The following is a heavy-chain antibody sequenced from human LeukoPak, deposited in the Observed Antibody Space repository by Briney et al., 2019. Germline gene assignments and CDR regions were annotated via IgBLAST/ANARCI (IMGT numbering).Heavy chain of an antibody. V-gene: IGHV4-59*01. J-gene: IGHJ5*02. D-gene: IGHD2-2*01. Sequence: SETLSLTCTLSGGSISIYYCSWIRQPPGNGLELIGYIYYSGSTNYNPSLNSRVTISVDTSKNQFSLKLSSVTAADTAVYYCAGGGSVSWRKWFDPWGQGTLVTVSS. CDR3: AGGGSVSWRKWFDP. CDR1: GGSISIYY. CDR2: IYYSGST.